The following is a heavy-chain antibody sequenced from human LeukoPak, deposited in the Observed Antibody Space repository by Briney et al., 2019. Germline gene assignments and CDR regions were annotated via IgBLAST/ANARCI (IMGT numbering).Heavy chain of an antibody. CDR3: ARGSSSYWSPVPIPAGIAT. CDR1: ARSISSSY. Sequence: SQTLSPTYPLSARSISSSYWSCIRQHPRKGLEWNVYIYTGGRTNYAPTLKSRVTISVDTSKNQFSLKMSSVTAADTAVYYCARGSSSYWSPVPIPAGIATWGRGTGVTVSA. V-gene: IGHV4-4*09. CDR2: IYTGGRT. D-gene: IGHD6-13*01. J-gene: IGHJ5*02.